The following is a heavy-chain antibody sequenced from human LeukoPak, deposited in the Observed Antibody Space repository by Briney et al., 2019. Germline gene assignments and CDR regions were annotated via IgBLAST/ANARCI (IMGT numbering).Heavy chain of an antibody. CDR3: ARDRYYDSSGDAFDI. J-gene: IGHJ3*02. Sequence: PSETLSLTCTVSGGSISSSSYYWSWIRQPPGKGLEWIGYIYYSGSTNYNPSLKSRVTISVDTSKNQFSLKLSSVTAADTAVYYCARDRYYDSSGDAFDIWGQGTMVTVSS. CDR1: GGSISSSSYY. CDR2: IYYSGST. V-gene: IGHV4-61*01. D-gene: IGHD3-22*01.